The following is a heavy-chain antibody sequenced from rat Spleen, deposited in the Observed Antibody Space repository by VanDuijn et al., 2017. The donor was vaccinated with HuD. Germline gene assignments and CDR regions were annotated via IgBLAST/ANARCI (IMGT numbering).Heavy chain of an antibody. D-gene: IGHD1-1*01. CDR3: ARHNPAITSGYWYFDF. CDR2: ISTGGGNT. Sequence: EVQLVETGGGLVQPGRSMKLSCAASGFTFSNYYMAWVRQAPTKGLEWVASISTGGGNTYYRDSVKGQFTISRDNAKSTLYLKMDSLRSEDKATYYWARHNPAITSGYWYFDFWGPGTMVTVSS. CDR1: GFTFSNYY. V-gene: IGHV5-25*01. J-gene: IGHJ1*01.